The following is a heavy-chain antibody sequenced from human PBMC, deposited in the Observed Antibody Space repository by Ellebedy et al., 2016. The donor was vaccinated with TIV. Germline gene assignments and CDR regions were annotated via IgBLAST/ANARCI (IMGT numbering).Heavy chain of an antibody. CDR2: INKDGSEK. J-gene: IGHJ3*02. V-gene: IGHV3-7*01. Sequence: GGSLRLSCAASRFSLSSYWMSWVRRAPGKGLEWVAKINKDGSEKHYVDSVKGRFTISRDNAKNSLYLQMNSLRVEDTAVYYCATDGSYGDYLSPTHAFVIWGQGTMVTVSS. CDR3: ATDGSYGDYLSPTHAFVI. D-gene: IGHD4-17*01. CDR1: RFSLSSYW.